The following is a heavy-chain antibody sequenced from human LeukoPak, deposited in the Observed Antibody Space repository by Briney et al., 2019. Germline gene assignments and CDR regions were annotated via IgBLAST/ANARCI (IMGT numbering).Heavy chain of an antibody. CDR3: ARGDGYNSGYFEY. Sequence: SETLSLTCTVSGGSIATYYWSWIRQSPGKGLEWIAYIYYGGTNYNPSRKSRVTTSVDTSKNQFSLNLRSATAADTAVYYCARGDGYNSGYFEYWGQGTLVTVSS. J-gene: IGHJ4*02. V-gene: IGHV4-59*01. CDR2: IYYGGT. D-gene: IGHD5-24*01. CDR1: GGSIATYY.